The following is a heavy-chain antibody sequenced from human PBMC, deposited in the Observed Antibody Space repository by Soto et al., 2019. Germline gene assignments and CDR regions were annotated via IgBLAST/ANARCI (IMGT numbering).Heavy chain of an antibody. CDR2: INHSGST. CDR3: ARGRPRYCSSTSCYFERGHYFDY. CDR1: GGSFSGYY. J-gene: IGHJ4*02. Sequence: SETLSLTCAVYGGSFSGYYWSWIRQPPGKGLEWIGEINHSGSTNYNPSLKSRVTISVDTSKNQFSLKLSSVTAADTAVYYCARGRPRYCSSTSCYFERGHYFDYWGQGTLVTVS. V-gene: IGHV4-34*01. D-gene: IGHD2-2*01.